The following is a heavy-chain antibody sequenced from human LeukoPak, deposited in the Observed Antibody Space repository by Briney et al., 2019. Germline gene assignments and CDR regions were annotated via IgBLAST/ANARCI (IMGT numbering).Heavy chain of an antibody. V-gene: IGHV3-53*01. D-gene: IGHD6-13*01. J-gene: IGHJ6*02. CDR2: IYSGSST. CDR3: ARDPYGSWPTYYYYGMDV. Sequence: GGSLRLSCAASGFTVSSNYMSWVRQAPGKGLEWVSVIYSGSSTYYADSVKGRFTISRDNSKNTLYLQMNSLRAEDTAVYYCARDPYGSWPTYYYYGMDVWGQGTTVTVSS. CDR1: GFTVSSNY.